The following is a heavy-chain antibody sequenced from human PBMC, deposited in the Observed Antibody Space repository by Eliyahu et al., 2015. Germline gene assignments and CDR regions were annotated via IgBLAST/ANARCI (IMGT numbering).Heavy chain of an antibody. J-gene: IGHJ5*02. CDR3: ARERGGYSSSWYVRSVSNWFDP. Sequence: QVQLVQSGAEVKKPGSSVKVSCKASGGTFXXYAXSWVRQAPGQGLEWMGGIIPIFGTANYAQKFQGRVTITADESTSTAYMELSSLRSEDTAVYYCARERGGYSSSWYVRSVSNWFDPWGQGTLVTVSS. D-gene: IGHD6-13*01. CDR2: IIPIFGTA. V-gene: IGHV1-69*01. CDR1: GGTFXXYA.